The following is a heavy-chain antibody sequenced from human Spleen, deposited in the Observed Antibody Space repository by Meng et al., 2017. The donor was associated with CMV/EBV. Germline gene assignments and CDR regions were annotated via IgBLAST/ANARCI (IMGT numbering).Heavy chain of an antibody. Sequence: GESLKISCAASGRIVSTNYVGWVRQAPGKGLEWVANIKQDGSEKYYVDSVQGRFTISRDNAKNSVYLQMNGLRAEDTAVYYCARVVLSSTRPYFDFWGQGTLVTVSS. CDR3: ARVVLSSTRPYFDF. D-gene: IGHD5/OR15-5a*01. CDR2: IKQDGSEK. V-gene: IGHV3-7*01. CDR1: GRIVSTNY. J-gene: IGHJ4*02.